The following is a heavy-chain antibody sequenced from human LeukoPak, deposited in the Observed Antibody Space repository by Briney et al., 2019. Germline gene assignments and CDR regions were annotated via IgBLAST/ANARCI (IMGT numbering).Heavy chain of an antibody. J-gene: IGHJ4*02. CDR3: ARAPGGQWLVLYYFDY. D-gene: IGHD6-19*01. V-gene: IGHV3-21*01. CDR1: GLTFSSFT. Sequence: GGSLRLSCAASGLTFSSFTMNWVRQAPGKGLEWVSSISSSSSYIYYADSVKGRFTISRDNAKNSLYLQMNSLRAEDTAVYYCARAPGGQWLVLYYFDYWGQGTLVTVSS. CDR2: ISSSSSYI.